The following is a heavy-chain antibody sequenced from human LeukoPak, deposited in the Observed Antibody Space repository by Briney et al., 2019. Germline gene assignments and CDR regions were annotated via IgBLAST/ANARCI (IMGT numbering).Heavy chain of an antibody. CDR2: IYYSGST. D-gene: IGHD2-21*02. Sequence: SQTLSLTCIVSGGSINSFYWSWIRQPPGKGLEWIGQIYYSGSTNYNPSLKSRVTISVDTSKNQFSLKLSSVTAADTAVYYCARDRGDSDAFDIWGQGTMVTVSS. CDR1: GGSINSFY. CDR3: ARDRGDSDAFDI. J-gene: IGHJ3*02. V-gene: IGHV4-59*12.